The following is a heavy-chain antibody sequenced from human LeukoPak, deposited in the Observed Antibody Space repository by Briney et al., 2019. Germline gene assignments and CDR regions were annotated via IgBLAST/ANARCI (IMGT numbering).Heavy chain of an antibody. CDR1: GYTFTSYD. V-gene: IGHV1-8*01. CDR3: ARGSSRSPRDAFDI. J-gene: IGHJ3*02. CDR2: MNPNSGNT. Sequence: ASVKVSCKASGYTFTSYDVNWVRQATGQGLEWMGWMNPNSGNTGYAQKFQGRVTMTRNTSISTAYMELSSLRSDGTAMYYCARGSSRSPRDAFDIWGQGTMVTVSS.